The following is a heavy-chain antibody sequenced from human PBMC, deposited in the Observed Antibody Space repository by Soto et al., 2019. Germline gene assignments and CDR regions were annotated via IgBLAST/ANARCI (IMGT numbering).Heavy chain of an antibody. V-gene: IGHV3-53*01. J-gene: IGHJ6*02. CDR3: VRLSGSDDYGVEV. CDR1: GVTVSSNY. Sequence: GVSLRLSCAASGVTVSSNYMSWVRQAPGKGLEWVSVIYSGGSTYYADSVKGRFTISRDNSKKTLYLQMNSLRAEATAVYYCVRLSGSDDYGVEVRGQAT. D-gene: IGHD1-26*01. CDR2: IYSGGST.